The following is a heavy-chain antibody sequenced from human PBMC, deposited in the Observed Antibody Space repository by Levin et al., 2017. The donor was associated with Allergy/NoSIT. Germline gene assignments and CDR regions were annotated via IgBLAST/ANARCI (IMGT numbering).Heavy chain of an antibody. Sequence: GGSLRLSCAASGFVFSTYGIHWVRQAPGKGLEWVAVFWNDGIIKYYADSVKGRFTISGDNSKNTLYLQMSSLRVEDTAVYYCARAVGPYDYWGQGTLVTVSS. CDR1: GFVFSTYG. CDR3: ARAVGPYDY. V-gene: IGHV3-33*01. J-gene: IGHJ4*02. D-gene: IGHD4-23*01. CDR2: FWNDGIIK.